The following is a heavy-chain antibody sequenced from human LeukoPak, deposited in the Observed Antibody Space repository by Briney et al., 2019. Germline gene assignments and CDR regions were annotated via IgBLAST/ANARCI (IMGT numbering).Heavy chain of an antibody. J-gene: IGHJ5*02. CDR2: INHSGST. D-gene: IGHD3-10*01. CDR1: GGSFSGYY. CDR3: ARLDYYGSGSYYMRVLAFDP. Sequence: SETLSLTCAVYGGSFSGYYWSWIRQPPGKGLEWIGEINHSGSTNYNPSLKSRVTISVDTSKNQFSLKLSSVTAADTAVYYCARLDYYGSGSYYMRVLAFDPWGQGTLVTVSS. V-gene: IGHV4-34*01.